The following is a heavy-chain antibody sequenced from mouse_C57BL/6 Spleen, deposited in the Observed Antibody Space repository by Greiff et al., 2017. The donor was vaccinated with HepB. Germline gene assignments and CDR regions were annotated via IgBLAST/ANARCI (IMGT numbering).Heavy chain of an antibody. CDR1: GFSLTSYG. CDR3: ARKGPYDYEDAMDY. CDR2: IWSGGST. Sequence: VMLVESGPGLVQPSQSLSITCTVSGFSLTSYGVHWVRQSPGKGLEWLGVIWSGGSTDYNAAFISRLSISKDNSKSQVFFKMNSLQADDTAIYYCARKGPYDYEDAMDYWGQGTSVTVSS. D-gene: IGHD2-4*01. V-gene: IGHV2-2*01. J-gene: IGHJ4*01.